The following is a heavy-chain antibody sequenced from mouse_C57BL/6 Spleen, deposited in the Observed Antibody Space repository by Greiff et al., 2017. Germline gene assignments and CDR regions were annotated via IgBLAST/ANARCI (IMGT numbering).Heavy chain of an antibody. CDR3: ARYYSNYDYAMDY. CDR2: ISSGSSTI. J-gene: IGHJ4*01. Sequence: EVKLMESGGGLVKPGGSLKLSCAASGFTFSDYGMHWVRQAPEKGLEWVAYISSGSSTIYYADTVKGRFTISRDNAKNTLFLQMTSLRSEDTAMYYCARYYSNYDYAMDYWGQGTSVTVSS. CDR1: GFTFSDYG. D-gene: IGHD2-5*01. V-gene: IGHV5-17*01.